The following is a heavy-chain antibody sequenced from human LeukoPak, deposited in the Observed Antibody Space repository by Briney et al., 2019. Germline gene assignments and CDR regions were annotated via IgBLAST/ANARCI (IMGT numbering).Heavy chain of an antibody. CDR1: GYTFTSYD. J-gene: IGHJ5*02. V-gene: IGHV1-8*01. CDR2: MNPNSGNT. CDR3: ARWMPGGNYYDSSGYSGNWFDP. D-gene: IGHD3-22*01. Sequence: ASVKVSCKASGYTFTSYDINWVRQATGQGLEWMGWMNPNSGNTGYAQKFQGRVTMTRNTSISTAYMELSSLRSEDTAVYYCARWMPGGNYYDSSGYSGNWFDPWGQGTLVIVSS.